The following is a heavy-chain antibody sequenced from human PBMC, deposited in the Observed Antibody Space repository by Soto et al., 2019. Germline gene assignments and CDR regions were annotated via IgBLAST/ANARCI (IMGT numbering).Heavy chain of an antibody. CDR2: ITWNSGTV. V-gene: IGHV3-9*01. D-gene: IGHD3-3*01. CDR1: GFTFDDYA. J-gene: IGHJ4*02. Sequence: PGGSLRLSCAASGFTFDDYAMHWVRQAPGKGLEWVSGITWNSGTVGYADSVKGRFTISRDNAKNSLFLQMNSLKSEDTALYYCARSWSGSTSGRVDVWGPGTLVTVSS. CDR3: ARSWSGSTSGRVDV.